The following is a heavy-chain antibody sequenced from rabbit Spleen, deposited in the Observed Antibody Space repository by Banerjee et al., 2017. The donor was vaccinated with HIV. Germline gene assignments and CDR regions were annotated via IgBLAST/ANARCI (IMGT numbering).Heavy chain of an antibody. CDR2: INAVTGKA. V-gene: IGHV1S40*01. J-gene: IGHJ6*01. CDR3: ARAPRGAPGYYLL. Sequence: QSLEESGGDLVKPGASLTLTCTASGVSFSSSSYLCWVRQAPGKGLEWIACINAVTGKAVYASWAKGRFTFSKTSSTTVTLQLTSLTAADTATYFCARAPRGAPGYYLLWGPGTLVTVS. CDR1: GVSFSSSSY. D-gene: IGHD1-1*01.